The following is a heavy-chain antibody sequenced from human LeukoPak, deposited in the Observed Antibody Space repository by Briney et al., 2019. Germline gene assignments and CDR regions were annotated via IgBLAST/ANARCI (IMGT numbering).Heavy chain of an antibody. V-gene: IGHV1-2*06. D-gene: IGHD3/OR15-3a*01. CDR1: GYTFTDYY. J-gene: IGHJ6*03. CDR3: ARLGLPHFYYYMDV. CDR2: INPNSGGR. Sequence: ASVKVSCKASGYTFTDYYMHWVRQAPGQGLEWVGRINPNSGGRNYAQKFQGRVTMTRDTSISTAYMELSSLRSDDTAVYYCARLGLPHFYYYMDVWGEGTTVTVSS.